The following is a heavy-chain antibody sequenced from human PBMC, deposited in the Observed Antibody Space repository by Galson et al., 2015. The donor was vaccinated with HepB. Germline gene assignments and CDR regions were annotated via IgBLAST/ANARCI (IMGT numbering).Heavy chain of an antibody. Sequence: QSGAEVKKPGESLRISCQGSGYTFPNYWISSVRQKPGKGLEWMLNINPSDSYTNYNPSFQGHVSISADKSINTAYLQWSSLQASDTAMYYCVATPQGYGMDVWGHGTTVTVSS. J-gene: IGHJ6*02. CDR1: GYTFPNYW. CDR3: VATPQGYGMDV. V-gene: IGHV5-10-1*01. CDR2: INPSDSYT.